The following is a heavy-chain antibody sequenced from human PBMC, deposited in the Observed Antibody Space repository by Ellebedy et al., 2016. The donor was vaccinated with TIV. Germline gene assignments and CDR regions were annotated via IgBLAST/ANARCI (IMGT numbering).Heavy chain of an antibody. Sequence: PGGSLRLSCAASGFTFNNYAMHWVRQAPGKGLEWVAVISYDGSSKYYADSVKGRFTISRDNSMTTLYLEMNSLRAEDTAVYYCARELDKSSGWYGGAAYWGQGTLVTVSS. CDR1: GFTFNNYA. J-gene: IGHJ4*02. D-gene: IGHD6-19*01. V-gene: IGHV3-30-3*01. CDR2: ISYDGSSK. CDR3: ARELDKSSGWYGGAAY.